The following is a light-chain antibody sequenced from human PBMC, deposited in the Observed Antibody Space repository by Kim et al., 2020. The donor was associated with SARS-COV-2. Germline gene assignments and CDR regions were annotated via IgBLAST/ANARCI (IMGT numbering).Light chain of an antibody. V-gene: IGLV3-21*04. CDR1: NNGSKS. J-gene: IGLJ3*02. Sequence: APGKAARINLWGNNNGSKSVHWYQQKPGQAPVLVIYYDSDRPSGIPERFSGSNSGNTATLTISRVEAGDEADYYCQVWDSSSDHRVFGGGTQLTVL. CDR3: QVWDSSSDHRV. CDR2: YDS.